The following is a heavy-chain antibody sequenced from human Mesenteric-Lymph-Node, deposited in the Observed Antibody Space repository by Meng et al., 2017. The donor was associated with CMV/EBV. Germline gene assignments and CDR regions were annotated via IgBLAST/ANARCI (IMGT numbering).Heavy chain of an antibody. CDR3: AKNALGYCSSTSCPNWFDP. CDR1: GFTFSSYA. D-gene: IGHD2-2*01. Sequence: GESLKISCAASGFTFSSYAMSWVRQAPGKGLEWGSVISGSGGTTYYADSVKGRFTISRDNSKNTLYLQMNSLRAEDTAVYYCAKNALGYCSSTSCPNWFDPWGQGTLVTVSS. J-gene: IGHJ5*02. V-gene: IGHV3-23*01. CDR2: ISGSGGTT.